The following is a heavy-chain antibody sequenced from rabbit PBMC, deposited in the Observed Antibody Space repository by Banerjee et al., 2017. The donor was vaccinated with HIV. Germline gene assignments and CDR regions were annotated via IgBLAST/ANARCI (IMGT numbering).Heavy chain of an antibody. CDR3: ARKWTGSNDYGYVNL. J-gene: IGHJ4*01. CDR1: GFDFSRNA. V-gene: IGHV1S45*01. Sequence: QEQLEESGGDLVQPEGSLTLTCTASGFDFSRNAICWIRQAPGKGLEWIACIYTGDGSTYYASWAKGRFTISKTSSTTVTLQMTSLTAADTATYFCARKWTGSNDYGYVNLWGQGTLVTVS. CDR2: IYTGDGST. D-gene: IGHD6-1*01.